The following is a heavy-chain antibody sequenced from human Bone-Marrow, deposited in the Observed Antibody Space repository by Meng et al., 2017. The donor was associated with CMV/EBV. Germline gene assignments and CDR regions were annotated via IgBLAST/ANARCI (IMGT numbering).Heavy chain of an antibody. CDR1: GYTFSYYD. D-gene: IGHD6-19*01. Sequence: ASVKVSCKASGYTFSYYDIIWVRQASGQGLEWVGWMNPNRGNTAYAQKFQGRVTITTDESTSTAYMELSSLRSEDTAVYYCARVRYSSGRTPMYYGMDVWGQGTTVTVSS. J-gene: IGHJ6*02. CDR3: ARVRYSSGRTPMYYGMDV. CDR2: MNPNRGNT. V-gene: IGHV1-8*01.